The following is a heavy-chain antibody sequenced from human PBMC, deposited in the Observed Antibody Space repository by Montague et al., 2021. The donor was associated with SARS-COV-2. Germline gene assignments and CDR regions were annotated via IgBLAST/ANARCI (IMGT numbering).Heavy chain of an antibody. CDR1: GGSIASSHKY. J-gene: IGHJ4*02. CDR2: VLYTGTP. D-gene: IGHD3-16*01. Sequence: ETLSLTCTVSGGSIASSHKYWGWVRQPPGKGLEWIGSVLYTGTPYDHPSLTARVTISLDTSKNQFSLKMYSVTAADTATYFCVAGGDSAKAGAYWGQGTLVTVSS. CDR3: VAGGDSAKAGAY. V-gene: IGHV4-39*07.